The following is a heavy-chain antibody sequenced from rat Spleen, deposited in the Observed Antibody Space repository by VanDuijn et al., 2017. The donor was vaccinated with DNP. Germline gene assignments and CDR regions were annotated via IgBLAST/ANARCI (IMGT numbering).Heavy chain of an antibody. CDR1: GFTFNKDW. D-gene: IGHD1-8*01. J-gene: IGHJ2*01. CDR2: ITTGGEIT. V-gene: IGHV5-31*01. CDR3: VRDSRDYGSYADYFDY. Sequence: EVQLVESGGDPVQPGRSLTLSCVVSGFTFNKDWMTWVRQVPGKGLEWIASITTGGEITYYPDSVKGRFTISRDHATNTLYLQMNSLRSEDTASYYCVRDSRDYGSYADYFDYWGQGVMVTVSS.